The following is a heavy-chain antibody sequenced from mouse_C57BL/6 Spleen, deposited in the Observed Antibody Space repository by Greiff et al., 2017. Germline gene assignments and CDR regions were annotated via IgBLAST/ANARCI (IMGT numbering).Heavy chain of an antibody. V-gene: IGHV2-5*01. Sequence: VQLQQSGPGLVQPSQSLSITCTVSGFSLTSYGVHWVRQSPGKGLEWLGVIWRGGSTDYNAAFMSRLSITKDNSKSQVFFKMNSLQADDTAIYYCAKTAYYSNYEAAMDYWGQGTSVTVSS. CDR1: GFSLTSYG. J-gene: IGHJ4*01. CDR2: IWRGGST. D-gene: IGHD2-5*01. CDR3: AKTAYYSNYEAAMDY.